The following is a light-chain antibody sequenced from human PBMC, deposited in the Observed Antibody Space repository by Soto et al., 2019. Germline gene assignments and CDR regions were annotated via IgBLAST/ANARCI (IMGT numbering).Light chain of an antibody. V-gene: IGKV4-1*01. CDR2: WAS. Sequence: DSVMTHSPESLAVSLGERATINCKSSQSVLYNSNNKNYLAWYQQKPGQAPKMVIYWASTRESGVPDRFSGSGSGTNFTLTVSSLQAEDVAVYYCQQYRSSPFTFGPGTKVDIK. CDR1: QSVLYNSNNKNY. CDR3: QQYRSSPFT. J-gene: IGKJ3*01.